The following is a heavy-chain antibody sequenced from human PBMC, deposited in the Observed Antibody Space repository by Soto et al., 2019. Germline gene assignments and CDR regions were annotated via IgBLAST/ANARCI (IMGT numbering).Heavy chain of an antibody. V-gene: IGHV3-30-3*01. CDR1: GFIFSNYV. J-gene: IGHJ4*02. D-gene: IGHD3-10*01. CDR2: MSYDGTTK. CDR3: AREVLWSRYFEY. Sequence: QVQLVEFGGGVVQPGRSLRLSCAASGFIFSNYVMYWVSQAPGKGLEWVAFMSYDGTTKSYADSVKGLFTISRDNSQNTLYLQMHSLRPEDTGVYYYAREVLWSRYFEYWGQGTLVTVSS.